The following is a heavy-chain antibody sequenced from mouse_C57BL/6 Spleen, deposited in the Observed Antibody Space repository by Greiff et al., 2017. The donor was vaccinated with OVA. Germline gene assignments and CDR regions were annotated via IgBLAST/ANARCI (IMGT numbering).Heavy chain of an antibody. D-gene: IGHD2-10*02. J-gene: IGHJ1*03. Sequence: VQLQQPGAELVWPGTSVKLSCKASGYTFTSYWMHWVKQRPGQGLEWIGVIDPSDSYTNYNQKFKGKATLTVDTSSSTAYMQLSSLTSEDSAVYYCARGGSSRYFDVWGTGTTVTVSS. CDR2: IDPSDSYT. CDR1: GYTFTSYW. V-gene: IGHV1-59*01. CDR3: ARGGSSRYFDV.